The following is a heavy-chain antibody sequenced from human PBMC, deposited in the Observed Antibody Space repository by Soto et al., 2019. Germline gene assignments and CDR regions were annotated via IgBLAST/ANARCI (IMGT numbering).Heavy chain of an antibody. Sequence: QVQLQESGPGLVKPSETLSLTCTVSGLSISSRSYYWGWSRQPPGRGLEWIGSIYYSGSTYYNPSLNSRVTISVDTSKIQFSLKLNSVTAADTAVYYCARHVIRRRDVDIYSDYWGQGTLVTVSS. J-gene: IGHJ4*02. CDR1: GLSISSRSYY. V-gene: IGHV4-39*01. CDR3: ARHVIRRRDVDIYSDY. D-gene: IGHD2-15*01. CDR2: IYYSGST.